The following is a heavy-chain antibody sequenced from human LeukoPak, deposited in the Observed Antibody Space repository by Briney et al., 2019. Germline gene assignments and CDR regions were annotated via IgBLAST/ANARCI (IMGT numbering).Heavy chain of an antibody. CDR3: ARESSKYSSGLYYFDY. CDR2: INPSGGST. CDR1: GYTFTSYY. Sequence: ASVKVSCKASGYTFTSYYMHWVRQAPGQGLEWMGIINPSGGSTSYAQKFRGRVTMTRDTSTSTVYMELSSLRSEDTAVYYCARESSKYSSGLYYFDYWGQGTLVTVSS. J-gene: IGHJ4*02. D-gene: IGHD6-19*01. V-gene: IGHV1-46*01.